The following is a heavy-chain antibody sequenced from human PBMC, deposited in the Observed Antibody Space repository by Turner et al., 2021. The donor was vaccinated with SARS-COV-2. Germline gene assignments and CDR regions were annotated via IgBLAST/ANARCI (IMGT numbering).Heavy chain of an antibody. V-gene: IGHV3-7*01. CDR1: GFTFSDYW. J-gene: IGHJ5*01. Sequence: EVQLVESGGGLVQSGGSLRLSCAGSGFTFSDYWMGWVRQAPGKGLEWVANIKTDGSSKYDVDSVKDRFTTSRDNAKNSLYLQMYSLRAEDTAVYYCVRHGSWNFDSWGQGTLVTVSS. CDR3: VRHGSWNFDS. D-gene: IGHD1-1*01. CDR2: IKTDGSSK.